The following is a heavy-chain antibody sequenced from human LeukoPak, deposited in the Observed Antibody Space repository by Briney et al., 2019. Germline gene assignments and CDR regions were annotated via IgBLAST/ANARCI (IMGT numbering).Heavy chain of an antibody. CDR2: INDRGGDT. CDR3: AKGLRGNYDY. CDR1: VFTFSNYA. V-gene: IGHV3-23*01. J-gene: IGHJ4*02. D-gene: IGHD1-26*01. Sequence: GGSLRLSCAASVFTFSNYAMTCVRQAPGKGLEWISAINDRGGDTYYADSVKGRFTISRDNSKNTLYLQMNSLRAEDTAVYYCAKGLRGNYDYWGQGTLVTVSS.